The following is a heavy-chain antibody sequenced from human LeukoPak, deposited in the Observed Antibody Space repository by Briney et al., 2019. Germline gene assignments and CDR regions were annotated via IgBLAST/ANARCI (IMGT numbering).Heavy chain of an antibody. CDR1: GGSISSGGYY. CDR2: IYHSGST. D-gene: IGHD3-16*01. V-gene: IGHV4-30-2*01. J-gene: IGHJ4*02. Sequence: SQTPSLTCTVSGGSISSGGYYWSWIRQPPGKGLEWIGYIYHSGSTYYNPSLKSRVTISVDRSKNQFSLKLSSVTAADTAVYYCARGYYLGTRFDYWGQGTLVTVSS. CDR3: ARGYYLGTRFDY.